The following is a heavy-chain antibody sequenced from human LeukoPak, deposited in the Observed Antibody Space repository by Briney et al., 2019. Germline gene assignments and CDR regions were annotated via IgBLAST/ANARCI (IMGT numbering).Heavy chain of an antibody. Sequence: SGCSLRLSCTVSGLTYSNYAMPGAPQPRGRGLEGGSDITDVGAQTFYGESVKGRFTVSRAISRNILYLQMDTLTVEDTAVDLCAKVAPVENYGDFEFDYWGQGTQVFVS. D-gene: IGHD4-17*01. J-gene: IGHJ4*02. CDR1: GLTYSNYA. CDR2: ITDVGAQT. CDR3: AKVAPVENYGDFEFDY. V-gene: IGHV3-23*01.